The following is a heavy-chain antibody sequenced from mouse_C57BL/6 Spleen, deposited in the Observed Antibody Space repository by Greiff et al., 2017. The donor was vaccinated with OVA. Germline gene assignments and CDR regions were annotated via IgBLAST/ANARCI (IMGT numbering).Heavy chain of an antibody. J-gene: IGHJ4*01. V-gene: IGHV1-26*01. CDR2: INPNNGGT. D-gene: IGHD2-12*01. CDR3: ASLRRGYAMDY. CDR1: GYTFTDYY. Sequence: EVQLQQSGPELVKPGASVKISCKASGYTFTDYYMNWVKQSPGKSLEWIGDINPNNGGTSYNQKFKGKATLTVDKSSSTAYMELRSLTSEDSAVYYCASLRRGYAMDYWGQGTSVTVSS.